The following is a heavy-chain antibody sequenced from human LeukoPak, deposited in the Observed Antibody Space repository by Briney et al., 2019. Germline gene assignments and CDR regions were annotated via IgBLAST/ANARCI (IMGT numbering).Heavy chain of an antibody. J-gene: IGHJ6*03. Sequence: SGGSLRLSCAASGFTFSSYGMNWVRQAPGKGLEWVAFIRYDGSNKYYADSVKGRFTISRDNSKNTLYLQMNSLRAEDTAVYYCAKRGIVVVPAAGIYYYYMDVWGKGTTVTVSS. V-gene: IGHV3-30*02. CDR2: IRYDGSNK. D-gene: IGHD2-2*01. CDR1: GFTFSSYG. CDR3: AKRGIVVVPAAGIYYYYMDV.